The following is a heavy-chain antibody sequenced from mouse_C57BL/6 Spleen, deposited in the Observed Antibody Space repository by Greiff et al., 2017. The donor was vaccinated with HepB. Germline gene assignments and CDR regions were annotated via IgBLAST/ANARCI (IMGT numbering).Heavy chain of an antibody. CDR3: ARGDFYDHYAMDY. Sequence: VKLQQPGAELVKPGASVKLSCKASGYTFTSYWMHWVKQRPGRGLEWIGRIDPNSGGTKYNEKFKSKATLTVDKPSSTAYMQLSSVTSEDSAVYYCARGDFYDHYAMDYWGQGTSVTVSS. J-gene: IGHJ4*01. CDR2: IDPNSGGT. CDR1: GYTFTSYW. V-gene: IGHV1-72*01. D-gene: IGHD1-1*01.